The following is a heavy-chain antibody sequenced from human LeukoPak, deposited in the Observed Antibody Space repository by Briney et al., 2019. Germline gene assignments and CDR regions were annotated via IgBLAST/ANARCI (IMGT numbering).Heavy chain of an antibody. CDR2: ISYDGSNK. V-gene: IGHV3-30*06. J-gene: IGHJ3*02. CDR1: GFTFSSYG. CDR3: ARGPGPIAGAKNPFDI. D-gene: IGHD1-26*01. Sequence: GGSLRLSCAASGFTFSSYGMHWVRQAPGKGLEWVSVISYDGSNKYYADSVKGRFTISGDKSKNTLYLQMNSLRPEDTAFYYCARGPGPIAGAKNPFDIWGQGTMVTVSS.